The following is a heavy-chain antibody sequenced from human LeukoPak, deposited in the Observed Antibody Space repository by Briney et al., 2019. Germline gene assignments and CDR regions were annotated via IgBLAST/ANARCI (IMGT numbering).Heavy chain of an antibody. D-gene: IGHD1-1*01. J-gene: IGHJ4*02. CDR1: GFTFSSYS. Sequence: GGSLRLSCAASGFTFSSYSMNWVRQAPGKALEWVSYISSSSSTIYYADSVKGRFTISRDNAKNSLYLQMNSLRAEDTAVYYCARFFPTGNGAYFDYWGQGTLVTVSS. CDR2: ISSSSSTI. CDR3: ARFFPTGNGAYFDY. V-gene: IGHV3-48*01.